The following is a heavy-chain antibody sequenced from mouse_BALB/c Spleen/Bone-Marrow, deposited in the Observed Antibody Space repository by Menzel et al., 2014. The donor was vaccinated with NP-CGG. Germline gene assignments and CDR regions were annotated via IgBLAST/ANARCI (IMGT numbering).Heavy chain of an antibody. V-gene: IGHV5-12-1*01. D-gene: IGHD1-2*01. Sequence: EVQGVESGGGLVKPGGSLKLSCAASGFGFSSSDMSWVRQTPGKRLEWVAYISSGGGSTYYPDTVKGRFTISRDNAKNTLYLQMSSLKSEDTAMYFCATHYFGRFDYWGQGTTLTVSS. CDR1: GFGFSSSD. CDR3: ATHYFGRFDY. CDR2: ISSGGGST. J-gene: IGHJ2*01.